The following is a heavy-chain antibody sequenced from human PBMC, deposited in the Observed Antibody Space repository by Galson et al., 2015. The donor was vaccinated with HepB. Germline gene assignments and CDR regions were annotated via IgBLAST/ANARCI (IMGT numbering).Heavy chain of an antibody. Sequence: SLRLSCAASGFTFSSYAMSWVRQAPGKGLEWVSAISGSGGSTYYADSVKGRFTISRDNSKNTLYLQMNSLRAEDTAVYYCAKRLNLADTAMDVFDYWGQGTLVTVSS. J-gene: IGHJ4*02. CDR1: GFTFSSYA. D-gene: IGHD5-18*01. V-gene: IGHV3-23*01. CDR3: AKRLNLADTAMDVFDY. CDR2: ISGSGGST.